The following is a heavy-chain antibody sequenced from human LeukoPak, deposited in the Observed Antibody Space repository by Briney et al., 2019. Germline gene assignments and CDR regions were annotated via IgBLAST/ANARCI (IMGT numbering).Heavy chain of an antibody. CDR3: ARDGGWYKRGLDYYYYYMDV. CDR1: GFTFDDYA. CDR2: ISWNSDTI. V-gene: IGHV3-9*01. D-gene: IGHD6-19*01. J-gene: IGHJ6*03. Sequence: PGRSLRLSRAVSGFTFDDYAMHWVRLVPGKGLEWVAGISWNSDTIGYGDSVKGRFTISRDNAKNSLYLQMNSLRPEDTALYYCARDGGWYKRGLDYYYYYMDVWGKGTTVTVSS.